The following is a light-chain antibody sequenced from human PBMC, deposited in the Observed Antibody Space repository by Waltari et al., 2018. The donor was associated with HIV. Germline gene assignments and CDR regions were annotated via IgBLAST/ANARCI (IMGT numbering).Light chain of an antibody. CDR1: SCNIGNDH. Sequence: QSVLTQPPSASGTPGQRVTISCSGSSCNIGNDHVYWYQQLPGTTPKLLIYKNIQRPSGVPDRFAGSKSGTSAYLAISGLRSEDEADYYCVGWDASLSAYVFGAGTKVTVL. CDR3: VGWDASLSAYV. CDR2: KNI. V-gene: IGLV1-47*01. J-gene: IGLJ1*01.